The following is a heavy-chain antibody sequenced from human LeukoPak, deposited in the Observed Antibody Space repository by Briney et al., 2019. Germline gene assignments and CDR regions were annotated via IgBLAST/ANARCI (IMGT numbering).Heavy chain of an antibody. J-gene: IGHJ4*02. D-gene: IGHD3-22*01. CDR1: GGTFSSYA. CDR3: AREDSSGYYYIFDY. CDR2: INPSGGST. Sequence: GASVKVSCKASGGTFSSYAISWVRQAPGQGLEWMGIINPSGGSTNYAQKFQGRVTMTRDTSTSTVYMELSSLRSEDTAVYYCAREDSSGYYYIFDYWGQGTLVTVSS. V-gene: IGHV1-46*01.